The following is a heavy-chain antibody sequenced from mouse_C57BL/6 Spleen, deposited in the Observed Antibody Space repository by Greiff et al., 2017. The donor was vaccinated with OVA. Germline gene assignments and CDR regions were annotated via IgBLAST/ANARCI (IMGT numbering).Heavy chain of an antibody. J-gene: IGHJ4*01. Sequence: VKLMESGPGLVQPSQSLSITCTVSGFSLTSYGVHWVRQSPGKGLEWLGVIWSGGSTDYNAAFISRLSISKDNSKSQVFFKMNSLQADDTAIYYCASMITTGYYAMDYWGQGTSVTVSS. CDR2: IWSGGST. CDR1: GFSLTSYG. V-gene: IGHV2-2*01. D-gene: IGHD2-4*01. CDR3: ASMITTGYYAMDY.